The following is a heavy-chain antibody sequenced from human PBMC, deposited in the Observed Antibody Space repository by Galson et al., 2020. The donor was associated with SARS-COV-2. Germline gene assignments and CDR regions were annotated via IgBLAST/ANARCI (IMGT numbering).Heavy chain of an antibody. V-gene: IGHV3-30*18. CDR3: AKSRERWGLLLPFGD. D-gene: IGHD1-26*01. Sequence: GESLKISCAASGFSFSSYAMHWVRQAPGQGLEWVAVISSDGSNKYYRDSVKGRFTISRDNSKNTLFLQVNSLRSEDTAVYYCAKSRERWGLLLPFGDWGQGTLVTVSS. CDR2: ISSDGSNK. J-gene: IGHJ4*02. CDR1: GFSFSSYA.